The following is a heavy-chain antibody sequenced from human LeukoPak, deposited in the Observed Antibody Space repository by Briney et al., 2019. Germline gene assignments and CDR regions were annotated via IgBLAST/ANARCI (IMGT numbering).Heavy chain of an antibody. Sequence: GGSLRLSCAASGFTVSGNYMSWVREAPGKGLEWGSGICSGGSTYDADSVKGRFTMSRDNSKSTRYPQMTSLTAQDAAVYYCARQCEPLSWGQGNLVTVS. V-gene: IGHV3-53*01. J-gene: IGHJ5*02. CDR1: GFTVSGNY. CDR2: ICSGGST. CDR3: ARQCEPLS. D-gene: IGHD6-19*01.